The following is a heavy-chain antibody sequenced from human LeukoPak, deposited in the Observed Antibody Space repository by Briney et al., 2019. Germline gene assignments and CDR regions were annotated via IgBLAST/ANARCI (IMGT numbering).Heavy chain of an antibody. V-gene: IGHV3-11*01. J-gene: IGHJ4*02. CDR2: ISSGGSTI. Sequence: AGGSLRLSCAASGFTFSSSWISWIRQAPGKGLEWLSYISSGGSTIYYADSVKGRFTISRDNAKNSLYLQMNSLRAEDTAVYYCAKGSYLRTYSGFDYWGQGTLVTVSS. CDR3: AKGSYLRTYSGFDY. CDR1: GFTFSSSW. D-gene: IGHD5-12*01.